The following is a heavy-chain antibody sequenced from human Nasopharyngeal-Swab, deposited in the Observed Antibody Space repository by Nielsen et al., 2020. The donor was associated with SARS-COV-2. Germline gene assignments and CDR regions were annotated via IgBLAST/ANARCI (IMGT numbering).Heavy chain of an antibody. CDR2: ISSSSSYI. V-gene: IGHV3-21*01. J-gene: IGHJ4*02. D-gene: IGHD3-16*01. CDR3: ARDRPHWGCDY. CDR1: GFTFSSYS. Sequence: GESLKISCAASGFTFSSYSMNWVRQAPGKGLEWVSSISSSSSYIYYADSVKGRFTISRDNAKNSLYLQMNSLRAEDTAVYYCARDRPHWGCDYWGQGTLVTVSS.